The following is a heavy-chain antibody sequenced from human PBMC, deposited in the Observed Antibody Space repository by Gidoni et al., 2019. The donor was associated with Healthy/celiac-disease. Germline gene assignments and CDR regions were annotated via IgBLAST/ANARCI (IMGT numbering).Heavy chain of an antibody. V-gene: IGHV3-23*01. CDR2: ISGSGGST. CDR3: AKDRRSPNIAARGGTGY. J-gene: IGHJ4*02. CDR1: AFTCSSSA. Sequence: EVQLLESGGGLVQPGGSLILSCAASAFTCSSSAMSWVRQAPGKGLEWVSAISGSGGSTYYADSVKGRFTISRDNSKNTLYLQMNSLRAEDTAVYYCAKDRRSPNIAARGGTGYWGQGTLVTVSS. D-gene: IGHD6-6*01.